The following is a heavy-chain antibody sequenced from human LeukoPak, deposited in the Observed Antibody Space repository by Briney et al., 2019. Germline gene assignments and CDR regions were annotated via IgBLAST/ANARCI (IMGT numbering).Heavy chain of an antibody. CDR2: IYSGGST. D-gene: IGHD2-21*02. J-gene: IGHJ3*02. CDR3: ARAPQYCGGDCYSDDAFDI. Sequence: PGGSRRLSCAASGFTVSSNYMSWVRQAPGKGLEWVSVIYSGGSTYYADSVKGRFTISRDNSKNTLYLQMNSLRAEDTAVYYCARAPQYCGGDCYSDDAFDIWGQGTMVTVSS. V-gene: IGHV3-66*01. CDR1: GFTVSSNY.